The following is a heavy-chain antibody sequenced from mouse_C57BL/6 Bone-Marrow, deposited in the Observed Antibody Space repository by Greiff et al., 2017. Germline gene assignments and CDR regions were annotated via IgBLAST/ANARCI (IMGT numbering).Heavy chain of an antibody. J-gene: IGHJ1*03. V-gene: IGHV1-72*01. Sequence: QVQLQQPGAELVKPGASVKLSCKASGYTFTSYWMHWVKQRPGRGLEWIGRIDPNSGGTTYNETFKSTATLTVDKPSSTAYLQLSSLTSEDSAVYYCARSAVVATDGWYFDVWGTGTTVTVSS. CDR1: GYTFTSYW. D-gene: IGHD1-1*01. CDR3: ARSAVVATDGWYFDV. CDR2: IDPNSGGT.